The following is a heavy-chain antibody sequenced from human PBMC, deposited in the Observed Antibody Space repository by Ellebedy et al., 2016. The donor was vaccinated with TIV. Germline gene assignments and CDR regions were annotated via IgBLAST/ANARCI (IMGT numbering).Heavy chain of an antibody. V-gene: IGHV5-51*01. CDR2: IYPGDSDT. CDR1: GYSFTSYW. Sequence: GESLKISXKGSGYSFTSYWIGWVRQMPGKGLEWMGFIYPGDSDTRYSPSFQGQVTISADKSISTAYLQWSSLKASDTAMYYCARHVGAYDILTGYPGPYYYYYMDVWGKGTTVTVSS. CDR3: ARHVGAYDILTGYPGPYYYYYMDV. D-gene: IGHD3-9*01. J-gene: IGHJ6*03.